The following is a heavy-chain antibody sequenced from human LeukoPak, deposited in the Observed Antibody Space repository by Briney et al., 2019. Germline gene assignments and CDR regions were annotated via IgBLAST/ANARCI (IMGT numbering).Heavy chain of an antibody. D-gene: IGHD6-19*01. CDR2: IYYSGST. CDR3: ARFPGGIAVAGLDY. Sequence: SETLSLTCTVSGGSISSYYWSWIRQPPGKGLEWIGYIYYSGSTNYNPSLKSRVTISVDTSKNQFSLKLSSVTAADTAVYYCARFPGGIAVAGLDYWGQGTLVTVSS. V-gene: IGHV4-59*08. CDR1: GGSISSYY. J-gene: IGHJ4*02.